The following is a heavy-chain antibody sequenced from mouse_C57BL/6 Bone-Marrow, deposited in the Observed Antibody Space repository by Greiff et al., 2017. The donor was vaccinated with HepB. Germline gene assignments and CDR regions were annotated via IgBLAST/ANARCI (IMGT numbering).Heavy chain of an antibody. D-gene: IGHD1-1*01. CDR2: ISSGGDYI. J-gene: IGHJ2*01. CDR1: GFTFSSYA. Sequence: EVQLVESGEGLVKPGGSLKLSCAASGFTFSSYAMSWVRQTPEKRLEWVAYISSGGDYIYYADTVKGRFTISRDNARNTLYLQMSSLKSEDTAMYYCTREGARGAYYYGSSDYWGQGTTLTVSS. CDR3: TREGARGAYYYGSSDY. V-gene: IGHV5-9-1*02.